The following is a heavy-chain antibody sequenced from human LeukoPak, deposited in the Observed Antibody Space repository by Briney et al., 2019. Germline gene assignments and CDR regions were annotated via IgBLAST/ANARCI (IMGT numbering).Heavy chain of an antibody. Sequence: ASVKVSCKASGYTFTSYGISWVRQAPGQGLEWMGWISAYNGNTNYAQKLQGRVTMTTDTSTSTAYMELRSLRSGDTAVYYCAREIGMSPPKYYYYGMDVWGQGTTVTVSS. V-gene: IGHV1-18*01. CDR3: AREIGMSPPKYYYYGMDV. CDR1: GYTFTSYG. CDR2: ISAYNGNT. J-gene: IGHJ6*02.